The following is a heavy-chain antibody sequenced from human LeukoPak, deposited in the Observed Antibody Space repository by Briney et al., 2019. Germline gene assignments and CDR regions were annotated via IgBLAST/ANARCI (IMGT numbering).Heavy chain of an antibody. J-gene: IGHJ4*02. Sequence: SETLSLTCAVYGGSFSGYYWSWIRQPPGKGLEWIGEINHSGSTNYNPSLKSRVTISVDTSKNQFSLKLSSVTAADTAVYYCAREGCSGGSCHHLYFDYWGQGTLVTVSS. D-gene: IGHD2-15*01. CDR2: INHSGST. CDR3: AREGCSGGSCHHLYFDY. V-gene: IGHV4-34*01. CDR1: GGSFSGYY.